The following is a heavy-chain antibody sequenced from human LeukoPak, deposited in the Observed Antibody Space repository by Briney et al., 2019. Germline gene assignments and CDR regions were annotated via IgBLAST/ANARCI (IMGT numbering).Heavy chain of an antibody. Sequence: GGSLRLSCAASGFTVSSNDMSWVRQAPRKGLEWVSVIYSGGSTYFADSVKGRFTISRDNSKNTLYLQMNSLRAEDTAVYYCAKLPGIVVVITVGYYFDYWGQGTLVTVSS. V-gene: IGHV3-53*01. D-gene: IGHD3-22*01. CDR2: IYSGGST. J-gene: IGHJ4*02. CDR1: GFTVSSND. CDR3: AKLPGIVVVITVGYYFDY.